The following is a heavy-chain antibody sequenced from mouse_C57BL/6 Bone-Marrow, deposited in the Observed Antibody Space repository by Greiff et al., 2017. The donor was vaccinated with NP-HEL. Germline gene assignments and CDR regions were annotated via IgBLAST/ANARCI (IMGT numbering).Heavy chain of an antibody. D-gene: IGHD1-1*01. J-gene: IGHJ2*01. CDR3: ARRYCGSLFDD. CDR2: IYPRSGNT. Sequence: QVQLQQSGAELARPGASVKLSCKASGYTFTSYGISWVKQRPGQGLEWIGEIYPRSGNTYYNEKFKGKATLTADKSSSTAYMELRSLTSEDSAVYFWARRYCGSLFDDWGQGTTLTVSS. V-gene: IGHV1-81*01. CDR1: GYTFTSYG.